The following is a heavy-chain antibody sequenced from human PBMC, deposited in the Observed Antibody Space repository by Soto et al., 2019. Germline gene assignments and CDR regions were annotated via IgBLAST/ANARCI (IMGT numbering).Heavy chain of an antibody. J-gene: IGHJ4*02. V-gene: IGHV3-33*01. CDR3: ARDGQTTVTPRFYFDC. D-gene: IGHD4-17*01. Sequence: QVQLVESGGGVVQPGRSLRLSCAASGFTFNTYGMHWVRQAPGKGLEWAAVIWYDGSNKYYADSVKGRFTISRDNSKNTLYLQMNSLRAEDTAVYYCARDGQTTVTPRFYFDCWGQGTLVTVSS. CDR2: IWYDGSNK. CDR1: GFTFNTYG.